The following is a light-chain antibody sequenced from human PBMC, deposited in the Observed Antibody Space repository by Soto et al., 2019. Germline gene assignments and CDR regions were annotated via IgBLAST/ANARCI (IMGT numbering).Light chain of an antibody. J-gene: IGKJ5*01. CDR1: QSVSSSS. CDR2: GTS. V-gene: IGKV3-20*01. Sequence: EAVLTQSKGTLSLSPGERATLSCRAIQSVSSSSLAWYQQRPGQAPRLLIYGTSSRATGIPDRFSGSGSGTDFTLTISRLEPEDFAVYFCQRYGSSPLITFGQGTLLEI. CDR3: QRYGSSPLIT.